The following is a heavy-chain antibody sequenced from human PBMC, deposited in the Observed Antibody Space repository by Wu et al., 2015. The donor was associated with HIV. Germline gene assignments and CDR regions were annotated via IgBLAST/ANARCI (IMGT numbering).Heavy chain of an antibody. Sequence: QVQLVQSGAEVKKPGASVKVSCKASGYTFTSYGISWVRQAPGQGLEWMGWISAYNGNTNYAQKLQGRVTMTTDTSTSTAYMELRSLRSDDTAVYYCARDANYYDSSGYPQTHAFDIVGPRDNGHRLF. J-gene: IGHJ3*02. CDR2: ISAYNGNT. CDR1: GYTFTSYG. V-gene: IGHV1-18*01. CDR3: ARDANYYDSSGYPQTHAFDI. D-gene: IGHD3-22*01.